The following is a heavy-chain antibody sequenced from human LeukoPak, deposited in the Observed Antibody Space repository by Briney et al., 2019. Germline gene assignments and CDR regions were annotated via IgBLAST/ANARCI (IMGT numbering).Heavy chain of an antibody. J-gene: IGHJ6*02. Sequence: ASVKVSCKASGYTFTGYYMHWVRQAPGQGLEWMGWINSNSGGTNYAQKFQGRVTMTRDTSISTAYMELSRLRSDDTAVYYCARDLPYGSGSPLYYYYGMDVWGQGTTVTVSS. CDR1: GYTFTGYY. V-gene: IGHV1-2*02. CDR2: INSNSGGT. D-gene: IGHD3-10*01. CDR3: ARDLPYGSGSPLYYYYGMDV.